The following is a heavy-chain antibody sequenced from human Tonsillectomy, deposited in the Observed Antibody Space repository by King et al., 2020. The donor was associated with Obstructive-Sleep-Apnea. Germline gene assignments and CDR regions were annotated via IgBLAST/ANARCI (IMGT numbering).Heavy chain of an antibody. CDR1: GFTFDDYA. Sequence: VQLVESGGGLVQPGRSLRLSCAASGFTFDDYAMHWVRQAPGKGLEWVSGISWNSGSTGYADSVKGRFTISRDNAKNSLYLQMNSLRAEDTALYYCAKVHSGSYPLGGMDVWGQGTTVTVSS. CDR2: ISWNSGST. J-gene: IGHJ6*02. D-gene: IGHD3-10*01. CDR3: AKVHSGSYPLGGMDV. V-gene: IGHV3-9*01.